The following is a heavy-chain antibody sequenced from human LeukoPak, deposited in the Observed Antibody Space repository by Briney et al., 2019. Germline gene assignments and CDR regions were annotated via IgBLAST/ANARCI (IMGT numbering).Heavy chain of an antibody. D-gene: IGHD5-12*01. CDR2: ISSSGSTI. CDR3: ARRSVVATITGYYYYMGV. Sequence: KPGGSLRLSCAASGFTFSDYYMSWIRQAPGKGLEWVSYISSSGSTIYYADSVKGRFTISRDNAKNSLYLQMNSLRAEDTAVYYCARRSVVATITGYYYYMGVWGKGTTVTVSS. V-gene: IGHV3-11*04. J-gene: IGHJ6*03. CDR1: GFTFSDYY.